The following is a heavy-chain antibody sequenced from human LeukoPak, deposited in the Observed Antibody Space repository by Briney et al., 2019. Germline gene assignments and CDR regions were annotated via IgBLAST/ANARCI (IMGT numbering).Heavy chain of an antibody. Sequence: SSETLSLTCAVYGGSFSGYYWSWIRQPPGKGLEWLGEINHSGSTNYNPSLKSRVTISVDTSKNQFSLKLISVTAADSAVYYCTRLNKNDSGTYRFGKKKRGYMDVWGKGTTVTISS. CDR3: TRLNKNDSGTYRFGKKKRGYMDV. CDR2: INHSGST. V-gene: IGHV4-34*01. D-gene: IGHD3-16*02. J-gene: IGHJ6*03. CDR1: GGSFSGYY.